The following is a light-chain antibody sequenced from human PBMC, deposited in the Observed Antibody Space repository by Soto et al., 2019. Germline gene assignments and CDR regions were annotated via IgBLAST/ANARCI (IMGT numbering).Light chain of an antibody. Sequence: SERPRAGYVCRSPGEASSLTCTGTSSDVGGYNYVSWYQQHPGKAPKLVIYDVSNRPSGVSNRFSGSKSGNTASLTISGLQAEDEADYYCSSYTSSSTKVFGTGTKVTVL. V-gene: IGLV2-14*01. CDR1: SSDVGGYNY. J-gene: IGLJ1*01. CDR3: SSYTSSSTKV. CDR2: DVS.